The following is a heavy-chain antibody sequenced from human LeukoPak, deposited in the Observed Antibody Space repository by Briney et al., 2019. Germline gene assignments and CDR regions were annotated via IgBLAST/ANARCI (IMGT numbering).Heavy chain of an antibody. J-gene: IGHJ3*02. CDR3: ARVPDAFDI. CDR1: GGSISSYY. Sequence: SETLSLTCTVSGGSISSYYWSWIRQPPGKGLEWIGYIYYSGSTNYNPSLKSRVTISVDTSKNQFALKLSSVTAADTAGYYCARVPDAFDIWGQGTMVTVSS. CDR2: IYYSGST. V-gene: IGHV4-59*01.